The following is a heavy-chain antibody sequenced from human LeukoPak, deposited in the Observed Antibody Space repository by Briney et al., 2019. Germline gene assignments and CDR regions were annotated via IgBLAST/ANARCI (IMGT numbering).Heavy chain of an antibody. CDR2: ISGSGGST. Sequence: GGTLRLSCAASGFTLSSYGMSWVRQAPGKGLEWVSAISGSGGSTYYADSVKGRFTISRDNSKNTLYLQMNSLRAEDTAVYYCAKTPGVVLWYFDYWGQGTLVTVSS. V-gene: IGHV3-23*01. CDR1: GFTLSSYG. D-gene: IGHD3-3*01. J-gene: IGHJ4*02. CDR3: AKTPGVVLWYFDY.